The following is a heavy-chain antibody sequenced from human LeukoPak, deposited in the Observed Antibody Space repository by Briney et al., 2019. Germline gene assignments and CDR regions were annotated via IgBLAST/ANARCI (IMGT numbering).Heavy chain of an antibody. CDR3: ARPYSSGWRGGFDY. CDR1: GGSISSYY. CDR2: IYYSGST. Sequence: SETLSLTCTVSGGSISSYYWSWIRQPPGKGLEWIGCIYYSGSTNYNPSLNSQVTISVDTSKNQFSLKLSSVTAADTAVYYCARPYSSGWRGGFDYWGQGALVTVSS. V-gene: IGHV4-59*01. J-gene: IGHJ4*02. D-gene: IGHD6-19*01.